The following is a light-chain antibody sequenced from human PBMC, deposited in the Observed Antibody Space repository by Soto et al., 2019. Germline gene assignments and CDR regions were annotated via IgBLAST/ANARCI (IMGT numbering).Light chain of an antibody. Sequence: EIVLTQSPGTLSLSPGEGATLSCRASQSVSSNYFAWYQQKPGQAPRLLIYGTSRRATGIPDRFSGSGSGTDFTLTISRLEPEDFAMYFCQQHSWSSLTFGGGSRVEIK. J-gene: IGKJ4*01. CDR1: QSVSSNY. CDR3: QQHSWSSLT. CDR2: GTS. V-gene: IGKV3-20*01.